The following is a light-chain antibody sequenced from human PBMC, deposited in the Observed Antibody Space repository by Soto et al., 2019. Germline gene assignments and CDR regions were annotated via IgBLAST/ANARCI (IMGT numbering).Light chain of an antibody. Sequence: DTQMTQYPSSLSASVGDRVTISCRASQNVRSYLNWYQQKPGKAPKLLIYEVSTLESGVPSRFSGSGYGADFTLSISSLEPEDFATYYCQQTFSLPRSFGQGTNV. J-gene: IGKJ1*01. V-gene: IGKV1-39*01. CDR2: EVS. CDR3: QQTFSLPRS. CDR1: QNVRSY.